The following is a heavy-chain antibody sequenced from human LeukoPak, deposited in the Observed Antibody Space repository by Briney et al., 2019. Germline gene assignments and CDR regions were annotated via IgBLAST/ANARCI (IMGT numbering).Heavy chain of an antibody. Sequence: ASVKVSCKASGYTFTSYAMHWVRQAPGQGLEWMGWITPSGGTNFAQKFQGRVTMTRDTSISTVYMELSRLTSDDTAVYYCARADWSMLEYWGQGTLVTVSS. CDR3: ARADWSMLEY. D-gene: IGHD1-1*01. CDR1: GYTFTSYA. V-gene: IGHV1-2*02. J-gene: IGHJ4*02. CDR2: ITPSGGT.